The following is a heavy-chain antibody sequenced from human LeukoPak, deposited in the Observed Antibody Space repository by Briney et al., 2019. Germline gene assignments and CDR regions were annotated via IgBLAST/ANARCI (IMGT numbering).Heavy chain of an antibody. CDR3: ARVPRYGNYFDY. Sequence: VASVKVSCKTSGYTFSSFDINWVRQAPGQGLEWMGWINPNSGGTNYAQKFQGRVTMTRDTSISTAYMELSRLRSDDTAVYYCARVPRYGNYFDYWGQGTLVTVSS. J-gene: IGHJ4*02. V-gene: IGHV1-2*02. CDR2: INPNSGGT. D-gene: IGHD4-17*01. CDR1: GYTFSSFD.